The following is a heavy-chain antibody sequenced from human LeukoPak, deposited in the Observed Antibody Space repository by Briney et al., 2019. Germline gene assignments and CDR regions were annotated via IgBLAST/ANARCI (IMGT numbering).Heavy chain of an antibody. V-gene: IGHV3-30-3*01. Sequence: GGSLRLSCAASGFTFSSYAIHWVRQAPGKGLEWVAVISYDGSNKYYADSVKGRFTISRDKSKNTLYLQMNSLRAEDTAVYYCARVIWVAATTYYHGMDVWGQGTTVTVSS. J-gene: IGHJ6*02. D-gene: IGHD2-15*01. CDR3: ARVIWVAATTYYHGMDV. CDR1: GFTFSSYA. CDR2: ISYDGSNK.